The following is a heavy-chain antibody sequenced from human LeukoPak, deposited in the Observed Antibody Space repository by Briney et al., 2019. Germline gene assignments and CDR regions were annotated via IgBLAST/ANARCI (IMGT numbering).Heavy chain of an antibody. J-gene: IGHJ1*01. Sequence: PSETLSLTCTVSGGSISSRSYYWGWIRRPPGKGLEWIGSIYYSESTYYNPSLRSRVTISVDTSKNQFSLKLSSVTAADTAVYYGARQRSGDLYTEDCQHWGQGTLVTVTS. CDR2: IYYSEST. CDR3: ARQRSGDLYTEDCQH. V-gene: IGHV4-39*01. CDR1: GGSISSRSYY. D-gene: IGHD3-10*01.